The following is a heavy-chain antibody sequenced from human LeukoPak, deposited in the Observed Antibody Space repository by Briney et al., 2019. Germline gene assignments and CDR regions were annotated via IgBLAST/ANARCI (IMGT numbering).Heavy chain of an antibody. CDR1: GGSISSYY. CDR2: IYYSGST. Sequence: SETLSLTCTVSGGSISSYYWSWVRQPPGKGLEWIGYIYYSGSTNYNPSLKSRVTISVDTSKNQFSLKLSSVTAAYTAVYYCARASSYGPGDFDYWGQGTLVTVSS. J-gene: IGHJ4*02. D-gene: IGHD3-10*01. V-gene: IGHV4-59*01. CDR3: ARASSYGPGDFDY.